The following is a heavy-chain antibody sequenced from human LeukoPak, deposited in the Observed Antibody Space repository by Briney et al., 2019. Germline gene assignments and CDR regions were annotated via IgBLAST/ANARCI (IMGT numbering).Heavy chain of an antibody. D-gene: IGHD3-22*01. CDR2: IYYTGST. Sequence: PSETLSFTCTVSGGSISSGGYFWSWIRQHPGKDLEWIGYIYYTGSTYYNPSLKSRVAMSLDTSKNQFSLKLSSVTAADTAVYYCARAARGYLYYFDYWGQGTLVTVSS. J-gene: IGHJ4*02. CDR1: GGSISSGGYF. CDR3: ARAARGYLYYFDY. V-gene: IGHV4-31*03.